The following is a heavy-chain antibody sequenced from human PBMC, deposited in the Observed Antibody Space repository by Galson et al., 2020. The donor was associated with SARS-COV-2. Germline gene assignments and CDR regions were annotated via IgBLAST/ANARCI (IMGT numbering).Heavy chain of an antibody. J-gene: IGHJ6*02. D-gene: IGHD6-13*01. CDR3: ARVSSSWYRSRGGMDV. Sequence: SETLSLTCTVSGGSISSYYWSWIRQPPGKGLEWIGYIYYSGSTNYNPSLKSRVTISVDTSKNQFSLKLSSVTAADTAVYYCARVSSSWYRSRGGMDVWGQGTTVTVSS. CDR2: IYYSGST. CDR1: GGSISSYY. V-gene: IGHV4-59*13.